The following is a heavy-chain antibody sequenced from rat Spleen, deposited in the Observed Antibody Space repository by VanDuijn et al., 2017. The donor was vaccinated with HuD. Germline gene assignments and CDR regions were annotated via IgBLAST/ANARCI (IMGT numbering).Heavy chain of an antibody. J-gene: IGHJ2*01. CDR1: GFTFNNYW. V-gene: IGHV5-58*01. CDR3: AVSGYGY. Sequence: EVQVVESGGGLVQPGRSLKLSCVASGFTFNNYWMYWVRQAPGKGLEWVSSISSDGFNTYYPDSVKGRFTISRDNAENTVYLQMNTLRSEDTATYYCAVSGYGYWGQGVMVTVSS. CDR2: ISSDGFNT. D-gene: IGHD4-3*01.